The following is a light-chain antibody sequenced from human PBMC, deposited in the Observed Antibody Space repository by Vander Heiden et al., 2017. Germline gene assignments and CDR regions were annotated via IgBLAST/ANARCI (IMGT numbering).Light chain of an antibody. Sequence: QSVLPQPPSVSRAPVHRVPTSCTGRSSNFGAGYHVLWYQHLPGTAPNLLIYGNSNRPAGVTDRFSGYKAGTAASLAITGLKAEDEADYYGQAYDSSLRGVFGTGTKVTVL. J-gene: IGLJ1*01. CDR3: QAYDSSLRGV. V-gene: IGLV1-40*01. CDR2: GNS. CDR1: SSNFGAGYH.